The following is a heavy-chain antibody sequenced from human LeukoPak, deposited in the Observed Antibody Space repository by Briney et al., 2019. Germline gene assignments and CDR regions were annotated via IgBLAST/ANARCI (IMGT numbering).Heavy chain of an antibody. Sequence: SETLSLTCTVSGGSISSSSYYWGWIRQPPGKGLEWIGSIYYSGSTYYNPSLKSRVTISVDTSKNQFSLKLSSVTAADTAVYYCARDPYSSGWPASGDNAFDIWGQGTMVTVSS. CDR1: GGSISSSSYY. J-gene: IGHJ3*02. CDR2: IYYSGST. D-gene: IGHD6-19*01. CDR3: ARDPYSSGWPASGDNAFDI. V-gene: IGHV4-39*07.